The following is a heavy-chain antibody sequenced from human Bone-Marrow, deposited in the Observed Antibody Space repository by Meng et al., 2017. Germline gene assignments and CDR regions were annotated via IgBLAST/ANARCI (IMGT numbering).Heavy chain of an antibody. CDR2: ISSSGSTI. Sequence: GESLKISCAASGFTFSDYYMSWIRQAPGKGLEWVSYISSSGSTIYYADSVKGRFTISRDNAKNTLYLQVNSLRAEDTALYYCAKYSYGLGDYFDYWGQGALVTVSS. CDR3: AKYSYGLGDYFDY. V-gene: IGHV3-11*01. J-gene: IGHJ4*02. D-gene: IGHD5-18*01. CDR1: GFTFSDYY.